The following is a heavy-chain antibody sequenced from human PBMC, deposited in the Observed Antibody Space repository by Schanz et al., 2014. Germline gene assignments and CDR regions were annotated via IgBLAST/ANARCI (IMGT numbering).Heavy chain of an antibody. CDR1: GFTFSSYA. Sequence: QVQLVESGGGVVQPGRSLRLSCAASGFTFSSYAMHWVRQAPGKGLEWVAVISYDGRNKYFADSVKGRFTISRDNGKNSLHLQMNSLRAEDTAVYYCAREGAIWGQGTMVTVSS. CDR3: AREGAI. D-gene: IGHD3-16*01. CDR2: ISYDGRNK. J-gene: IGHJ3*02. V-gene: IGHV3-30*04.